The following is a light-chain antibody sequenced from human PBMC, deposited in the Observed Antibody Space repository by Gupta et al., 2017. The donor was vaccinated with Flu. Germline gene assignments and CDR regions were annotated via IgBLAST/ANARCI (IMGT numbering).Light chain of an antibody. Sequence: QPPSASGTPRQRVNITLSGSSSNIGSRTVNWHQQLPGTAPTLLIYSNNQRPSGVPDRFSGSKSGTSASLAISGLQSEDEADYYCAAWDDTLTGGVVGGGTNLTVL. CDR1: SSNIGSRT. CDR2: SNN. J-gene: IGLJ2*01. CDR3: AAWDDTLTGGV. V-gene: IGLV1-44*01.